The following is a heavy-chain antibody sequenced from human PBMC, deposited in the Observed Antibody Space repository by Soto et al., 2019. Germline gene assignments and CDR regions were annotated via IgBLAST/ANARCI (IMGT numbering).Heavy chain of an antibody. Sequence: GGSLRLSCAASGFTFSSYAMHWVRQAPGKGLEWVAVISYDGSNKYYADSVKGRFTISRDNSKNTLYLQMNSLRAEDTAVYYCARDWGYSYGYYFDYWGQGTLVTVSS. CDR2: ISYDGSNK. V-gene: IGHV3-30-3*01. CDR3: ARDWGYSYGYYFDY. D-gene: IGHD5-18*01. CDR1: GFTFSSYA. J-gene: IGHJ4*02.